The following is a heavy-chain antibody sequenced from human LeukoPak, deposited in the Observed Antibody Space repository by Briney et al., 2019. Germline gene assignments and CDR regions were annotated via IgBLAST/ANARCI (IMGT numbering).Heavy chain of an antibody. D-gene: IGHD3-16*02. CDR3: ARADGVIDTDYYGMAV. CDR2: IYYSGST. V-gene: IGHV4-59*01. Sequence: SETLSLTCTVSGGSISSYYWSWIRQPPGKGLEWIGYIYYSGSTNYNPSLKSRVTISVDTSKNQFSLKLSSVTAADTAVYYCARADGVIDTDYYGMAVWGKGTTVTVSS. J-gene: IGHJ6*04. CDR1: GGSISSYY.